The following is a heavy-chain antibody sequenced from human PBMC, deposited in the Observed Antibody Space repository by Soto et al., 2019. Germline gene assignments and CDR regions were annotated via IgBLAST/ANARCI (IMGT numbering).Heavy chain of an antibody. Sequence: QLQLQESGPGLVKPSETLSLTCTVSGGSISSSSYYWGWIRQPPGKGLEWIGSIYYSGTTYYNPSLKRRVSLSVDTSKTQFSLKPISVTAAATAVYYRASQVWLPTPFQHWGQGTLVTVSS. CDR3: ASQVWLPTPFQH. D-gene: IGHD3-22*01. J-gene: IGHJ1*01. V-gene: IGHV4-39*01. CDR1: GGSISSSSYY. CDR2: IYYSGTT.